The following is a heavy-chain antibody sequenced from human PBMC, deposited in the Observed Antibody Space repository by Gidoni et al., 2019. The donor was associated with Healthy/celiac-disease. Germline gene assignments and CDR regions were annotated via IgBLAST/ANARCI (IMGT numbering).Heavy chain of an antibody. V-gene: IGHV4-31*03. Sequence: QVQLQESGPGLVKPSQTLSLTCTVSGGSISSGGYYWSWIRQHPGKGLEWIGYIYYSGSTYYNPSLKSRVTISVDTSKNQFSLKLSSGTAADTAVYYCARVQTNVGSTVVTPRKALWYFDLWGRGTLVTVSS. CDR3: ARVQTNVGSTVVTPRKALWYFDL. J-gene: IGHJ2*01. D-gene: IGHD4-17*01. CDR1: GGSISSGGYY. CDR2: IYYSGST.